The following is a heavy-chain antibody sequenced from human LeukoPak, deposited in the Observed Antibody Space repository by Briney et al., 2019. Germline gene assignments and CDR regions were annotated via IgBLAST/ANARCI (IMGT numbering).Heavy chain of an antibody. CDR3: ASATIAHFDY. J-gene: IGHJ4*02. Sequence: GGSLRLSCAASGFTFSTHAMNWVRQAPGKGLEWVSTITGSGGSTYYADSVKGRFTISRDNSKSTLDLQMNSLRAEDTAVYYCASATIAHFDYWGQGTLVTVSS. V-gene: IGHV3-23*01. CDR1: GFTFSTHA. CDR2: ITGSGGST. D-gene: IGHD4/OR15-4a*01.